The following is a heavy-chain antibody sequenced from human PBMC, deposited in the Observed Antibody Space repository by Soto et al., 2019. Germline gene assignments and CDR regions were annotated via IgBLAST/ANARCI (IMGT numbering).Heavy chain of an antibody. Sequence: PSEPLSLTCTVSGGSIIIYYWSWIRQPPGKGLEWIGYIYYSGSTNYNPSLKSRVTISVDTSKNQFSLKLSSVTAADTAVYYCARGSAYYDFWSGYPITFDYWGQGTLVTVSS. D-gene: IGHD3-3*01. CDR3: ARGSAYYDFWSGYPITFDY. V-gene: IGHV4-59*01. CDR2: IYYSGST. CDR1: GGSIIIYY. J-gene: IGHJ4*02.